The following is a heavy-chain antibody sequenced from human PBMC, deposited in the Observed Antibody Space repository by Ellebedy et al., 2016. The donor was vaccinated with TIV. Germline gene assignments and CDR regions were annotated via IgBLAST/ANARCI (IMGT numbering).Heavy chain of an antibody. V-gene: IGHV3-48*04. J-gene: IGHJ4*02. CDR2: ISSSSSTI. Sequence: GESLKISCAASGFTFSSYSMNWVRQAPGKGLEWVSYISSSSSTIYYADPVKGRFTISRDPAKNSLYLQMNSLRAEDTAVYYWGKDYGDFTEPIHYWGQGTLVTVSS. CDR1: GFTFSSYS. CDR3: GKDYGDFTEPIHY. D-gene: IGHD2-21*02.